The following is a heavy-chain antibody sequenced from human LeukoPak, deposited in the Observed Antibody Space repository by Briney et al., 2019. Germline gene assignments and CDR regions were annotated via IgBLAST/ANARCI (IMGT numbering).Heavy chain of an antibody. D-gene: IGHD6-6*01. V-gene: IGHV4-59*01. CDR1: GGSISSYY. CDR3: ARVKYSSSDYFDY. Sequence: SETLSLTCTVSGGSISSYYWSWIRQPPGKGLEWIGYIYYSGSTNYNPSLKSRVTISVDTSKNQFSLKLSSATAADTAVYYCARVKYSSSDYFDYWGQGTLVTVSS. J-gene: IGHJ4*02. CDR2: IYYSGST.